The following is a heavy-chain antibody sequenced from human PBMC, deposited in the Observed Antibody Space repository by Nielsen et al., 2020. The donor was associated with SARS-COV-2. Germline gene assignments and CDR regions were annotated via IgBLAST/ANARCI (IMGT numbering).Heavy chain of an antibody. CDR1: GFTFSSYA. CDR2: ISGSGGST. Sequence: GESLKISCAASGFTFSSYAMSWVRQAPGKGLEWVSAISGSGGSTYYADSVKGRFTISRDNSKNTLYLQMNSLRAEDTAVYYCATQPDIVVVPAANFPDYWGQGTLVTVSS. CDR3: ATQPDIVVVPAANFPDY. V-gene: IGHV3-23*01. J-gene: IGHJ4*02. D-gene: IGHD2-2*01.